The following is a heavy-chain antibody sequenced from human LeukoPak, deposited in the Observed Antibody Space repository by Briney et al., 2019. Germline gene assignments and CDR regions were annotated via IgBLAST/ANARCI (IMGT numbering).Heavy chain of an antibody. J-gene: IGHJ4*02. CDR3: ARAGYSYGFSGRRRNYFDY. Sequence: SETLSLTCAVYGGSFSGYYWSWIRQPPGKGLEWIGEINHSGSTNYNPSLKSRVTISVDTSKNQFSLKLSSVTAADTAVYYCARAGYSYGFSGRRRNYFDYWGQGTLVTVSS. CDR2: INHSGST. CDR1: GGSFSGYY. V-gene: IGHV4-34*01. D-gene: IGHD5-18*01.